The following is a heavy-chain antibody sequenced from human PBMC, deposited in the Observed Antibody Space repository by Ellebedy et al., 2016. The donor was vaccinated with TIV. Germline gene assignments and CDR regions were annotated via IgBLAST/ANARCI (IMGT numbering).Heavy chain of an antibody. D-gene: IGHD3-9*01. CDR1: GFTFSDYA. Sequence: GGSLRLSXAASGFTFSDYAMHWVRQAPGKGLEWAALISYDGNKTDYADPVKGRFTISRDNSKNTLYLQMNSLRAEDTAVYYCASNYATYYDILTGYVFDYWGQGTLVTVSS. J-gene: IGHJ4*02. CDR3: ASNYATYYDILTGYVFDY. V-gene: IGHV3-30-3*01. CDR2: ISYDGNKT.